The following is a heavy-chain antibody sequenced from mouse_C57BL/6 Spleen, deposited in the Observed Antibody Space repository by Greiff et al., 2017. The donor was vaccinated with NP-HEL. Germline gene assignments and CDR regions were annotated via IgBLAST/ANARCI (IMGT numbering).Heavy chain of an antibody. CDR2: IYPGSGST. CDR1: GYTFTSYW. J-gene: IGHJ1*03. CDR3: ARDYYYGSRGYFDV. Sequence: VQLQQPGAELVKPGASVKMSCKASGYTFTSYWITWVKQRPGQGLEWIGDIYPGSGSTKYNEKFKSKATLTADTSSSTAYMQLSSLTSEDAAVYYCARDYYYGSRGYFDVWGTGTTVTVSS. V-gene: IGHV1-55*01. D-gene: IGHD1-1*01.